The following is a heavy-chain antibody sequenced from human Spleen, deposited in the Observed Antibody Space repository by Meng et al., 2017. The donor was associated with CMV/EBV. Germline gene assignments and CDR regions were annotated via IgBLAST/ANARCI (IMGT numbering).Heavy chain of an antibody. J-gene: IGHJ4*02. D-gene: IGHD1-1*01. Sequence: GSGFTFYNYAMSWVRQAPGKGLEWVSVIGGGGEGTYYADSVKGRFTISRDNSKSTLYLQMNNLRAEDTAIYYCAKDMRGYFRPVDYWGQGTLVTVSS. CDR2: IGGGGEGT. CDR1: GFTFYNYA. V-gene: IGHV3-23*01. CDR3: AKDMRGYFRPVDY.